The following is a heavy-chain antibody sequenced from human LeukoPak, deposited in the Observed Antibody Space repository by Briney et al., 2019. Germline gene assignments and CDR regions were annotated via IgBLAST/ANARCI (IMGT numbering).Heavy chain of an antibody. J-gene: IGHJ3*02. V-gene: IGHV3-23*01. CDR1: GFTFSSHA. CDR2: ISGSGGST. Sequence: QAGGSLRLSCAASGFTFSSHAMSWVRPPPGKGLEWVSAISGSGGSTYYADSVKGRFTISRDNSKNTLYLQMNSLRAADTAVYYCARAYPHDAFDIWGQGTMVTVSS. CDR3: ARAYPHDAFDI.